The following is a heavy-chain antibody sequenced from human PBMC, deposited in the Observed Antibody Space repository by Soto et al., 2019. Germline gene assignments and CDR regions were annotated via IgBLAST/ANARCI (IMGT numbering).Heavy chain of an antibody. J-gene: IGHJ4*02. D-gene: IGHD6-19*01. CDR2: INANSGDT. Sequence: QVQLVQSGAEVKKPGASVRVSCKASGYTFSGHYMHWIRQAPGQGPEWLGWINANSGDTDRAPKVQDRLTRTRDTSISTAYMDLSRLRSDDTAVYYCARGGALDGTSPPFNHWGQGTLVTVSS. V-gene: IGHV1-2*02. CDR3: ARGGALDGTSPPFNH. CDR1: GYTFSGHY.